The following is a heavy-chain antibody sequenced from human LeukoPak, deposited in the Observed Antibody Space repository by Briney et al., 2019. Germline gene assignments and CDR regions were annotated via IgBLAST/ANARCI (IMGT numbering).Heavy chain of an antibody. CDR2: IYPGDSDT. V-gene: IGHV5-51*01. CDR1: GYIFTTYW. CDR3: ARRQTYYYDSRMDAFDI. D-gene: IGHD3-22*01. Sequence: GESLKISCKGSGYIFTTYWIGWVRQMPGKGLEWMGIIYPGDSDTRYSPSFQGQVTISADKSISTAYLQWSSLKAPDTAMCYCARRQTYYYDSRMDAFDIWGQGTMVTVSS. J-gene: IGHJ3*02.